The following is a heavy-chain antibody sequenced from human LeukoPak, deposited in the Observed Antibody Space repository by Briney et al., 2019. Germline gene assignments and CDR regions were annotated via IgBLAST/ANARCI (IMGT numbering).Heavy chain of an antibody. CDR2: IWSDGSNQ. CDR3: AREGKSGSYYKGNWFDP. D-gene: IGHD3-10*01. V-gene: IGHV3-33*01. CDR1: GFTFSTYG. J-gene: IGHJ5*02. Sequence: GGSLRLSCAASGFTFSTYGIHWVRQAPGKGLEWVAVIWSDGSNQYYADSVKGRFTISRDNSKNTLYLQMNSLRAEDTAVYYCAREGKSGSYYKGNWFDPWGQGTLVTVSS.